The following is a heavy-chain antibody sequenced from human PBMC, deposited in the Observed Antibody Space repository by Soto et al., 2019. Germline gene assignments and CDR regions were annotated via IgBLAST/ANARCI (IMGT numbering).Heavy chain of an antibody. CDR3: ARFNGVWSVYYYYGMDV. Sequence: GSLRLSCAASGFTFSDYYMSWIRQAPGKGLEWVSYISSSGSTIYYADSVKGRFTISRDNAKNSLYLQMNSLRAEDTAVYYCARFNGVWSVYYYYGMDVWGQGTTVTVSS. J-gene: IGHJ6*02. V-gene: IGHV3-11*01. D-gene: IGHD2-8*01. CDR1: GFTFSDYY. CDR2: ISSSGSTI.